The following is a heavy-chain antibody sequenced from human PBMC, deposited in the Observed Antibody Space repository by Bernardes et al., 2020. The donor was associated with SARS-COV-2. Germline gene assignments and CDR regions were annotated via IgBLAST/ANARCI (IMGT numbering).Heavy chain of an antibody. Sequence: GGSLRLSCATSGFTFSSYFMHWVRQPPGKGPVWVSRITSDGTGTTYADSVKGRFTISRDNAKNTLYLEMNSLRAEDTAIYYCISYIGPERAWNWGQGTLVTVSS. V-gene: IGHV3-74*01. CDR3: ISYIGPERAWN. J-gene: IGHJ4*02. CDR2: ITSDGTGT. D-gene: IGHD1-1*01. CDR1: GFTFSSYF.